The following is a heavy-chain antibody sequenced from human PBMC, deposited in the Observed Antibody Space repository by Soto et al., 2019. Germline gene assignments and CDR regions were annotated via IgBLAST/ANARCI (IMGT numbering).Heavy chain of an antibody. CDR2: IYYSGST. V-gene: IGHV4-59*08. D-gene: IGHD3-10*01. J-gene: IGHJ4*02. CDR3: ARHNYGSGSTYFDY. Sequence: PSEILSLPCTVVGGTISSFYCRWIRQPPGKGLEWIGYIYYSGSTNYNPSLKSRVTISVDTSKNQFSLKLNSMTAADTAVYYCARHNYGSGSTYFDYWGQGTLVTVSS. CDR1: GGTISSFY.